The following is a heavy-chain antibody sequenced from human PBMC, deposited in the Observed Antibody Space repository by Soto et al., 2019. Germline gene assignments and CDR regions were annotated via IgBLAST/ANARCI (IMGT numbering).Heavy chain of an antibody. D-gene: IGHD4-17*01. V-gene: IGHV3-7*01. J-gene: IGHJ4*02. CDR1: GFTLSSYW. CDR3: ARDLASTTIPNY. CDR2: IKQDGSEK. Sequence: GGSLRLSCAASGFTLSSYWMSWVRQAPGKGLEWVANIKQDGSEKYYVDSVKGRFTISRDNAKNSLYLQMNSLRAEDTAVYYCARDLASTTIPNYWGQGTLVTVSS.